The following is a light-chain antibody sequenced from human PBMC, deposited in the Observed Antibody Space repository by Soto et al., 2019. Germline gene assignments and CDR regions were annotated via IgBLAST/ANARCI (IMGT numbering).Light chain of an antibody. V-gene: IGKV1-39*01. CDR1: QSISSY. J-gene: IGKJ5*01. CDR3: QKSYSTFVP. CDR2: AAA. Sequence: DIQMTQSPSSLSASVGDRVTITCRASQSISSYLNWYQQNPGKAPKLLIYAAASLQIGVPSRFSGRGSGTDFTLTISSLQPEDFAAYYCQKSYSTFVPFDQETRLEIK.